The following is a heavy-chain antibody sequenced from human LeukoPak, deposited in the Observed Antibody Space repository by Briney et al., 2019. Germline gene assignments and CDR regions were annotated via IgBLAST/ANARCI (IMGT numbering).Heavy chain of an antibody. CDR2: FDPEDGET. J-gene: IGHJ3*02. CDR3: ARGIAVAGSDAFDI. V-gene: IGHV1-24*01. D-gene: IGHD6-19*01. CDR1: GYTLTELS. Sequence: GASVKVSCKVSGYTLTELSMHWVRQAPGKGLEWMGGFDPEDGETIYAQKFQGRVTITADESTSTAYMELSSLRSEDTAVYYCARGIAVAGSDAFDIWGQGTMVTASS.